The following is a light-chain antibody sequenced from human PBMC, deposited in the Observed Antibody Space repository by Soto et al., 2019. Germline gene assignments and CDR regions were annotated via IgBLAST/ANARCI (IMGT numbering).Light chain of an antibody. CDR3: QQYNNWPLT. J-gene: IGKJ1*01. V-gene: IGKV3-15*01. Sequence: EIVMTQSPATLSVSPGERATLSCRASQSVSSNLAWYQQKPGQAPRLLLYGASTRATGIPARFSGSGSATEFTLTISGLQSEDFAVYYCQQYNNWPLTFGQGTKVEIK. CDR1: QSVSSN. CDR2: GAS.